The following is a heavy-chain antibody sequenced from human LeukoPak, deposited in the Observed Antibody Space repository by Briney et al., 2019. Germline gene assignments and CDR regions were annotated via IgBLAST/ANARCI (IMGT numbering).Heavy chain of an antibody. CDR1: GYTFTGYY. CDR2: INPNSGGT. V-gene: IGHV1-2*02. D-gene: IGHD4-17*01. Sequence: ASVKVSCKASGYTFTGYYMHWVRQAPGQGLEWMGWINPNSGGTNYAQKFQGRVTMTGDTSISTAYMELSRLRSDDTAVYYCAREVRSNGGFDPWGQGTLVTVSS. CDR3: AREVRSNGGFDP. J-gene: IGHJ5*02.